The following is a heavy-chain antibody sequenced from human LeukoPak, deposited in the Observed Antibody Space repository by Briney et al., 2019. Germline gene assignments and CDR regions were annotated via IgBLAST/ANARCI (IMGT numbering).Heavy chain of an antibody. CDR1: GYTFSGNY. V-gene: IGHV1-2*02. J-gene: IGHJ4*02. Sequence: ASVTISCKASGYTFSGNYIHWLRQAPGQGLEWMGWIDANNGDTKSAQKFQGRVTMIRDTSISTAYMDLSSLSPDDAAVYYCARDPSSVTLYFFDYWGQGTLVTVSS. CDR3: ARDPSSVTLYFFDY. CDR2: IDANNGDT. D-gene: IGHD4-11*01.